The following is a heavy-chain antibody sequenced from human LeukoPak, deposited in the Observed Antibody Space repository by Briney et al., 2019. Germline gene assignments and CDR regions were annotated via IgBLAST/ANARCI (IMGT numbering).Heavy chain of an antibody. Sequence: GGSLRLSCAASGFTVSSNYMSWVRQAPGKGLEWVSVIYSGGSTYYADSVKGRFTISRDNSKNTLYFQMNSLRAEDTAVYYCAREDRDYGDYEFDYWGQGTLVTVSS. J-gene: IGHJ4*02. D-gene: IGHD4-17*01. CDR1: GFTVSSNY. CDR2: IYSGGST. CDR3: AREDRDYGDYEFDY. V-gene: IGHV3-66*02.